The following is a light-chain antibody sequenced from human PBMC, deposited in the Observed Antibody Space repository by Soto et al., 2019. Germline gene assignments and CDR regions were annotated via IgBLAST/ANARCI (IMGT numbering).Light chain of an antibody. CDR2: EVS. CDR1: SSDVGGYNY. Sequence: QSALTQPASVSGSPGQSITISCTGTSSDVGGYNYVSWYQQHPGKAPKLMIYEVSNRHSGVSNRFSGSKSGNTASLTISGLQAEDEADYYCSSYTSSRVFGGGTKLTVL. V-gene: IGLV2-14*01. J-gene: IGLJ2*01. CDR3: SSYTSSRV.